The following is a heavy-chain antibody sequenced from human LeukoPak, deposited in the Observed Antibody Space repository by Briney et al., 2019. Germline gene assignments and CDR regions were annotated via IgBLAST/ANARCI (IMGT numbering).Heavy chain of an antibody. V-gene: IGHV3-48*03. CDR2: IRNTDNTI. CDR1: GFTLSSFE. Sequence: GGSLRLSCAASGFTLSSFEMHWVRQAPGKGPEWVSYIRNTDNTIYYSDSVKGRFTISRDNAKNSLYLQMNGLRAEDTAIYFCAREGNYYFDYWGQGTLVTVSS. J-gene: IGHJ4*02. CDR3: AREGNYYFDY. D-gene: IGHD1-7*01.